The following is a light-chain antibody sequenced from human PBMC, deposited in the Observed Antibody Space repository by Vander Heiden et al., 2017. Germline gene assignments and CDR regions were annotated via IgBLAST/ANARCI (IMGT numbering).Light chain of an antibody. CDR2: DAS. CDR1: QDISNY. V-gene: IGKV1-33*01. Sequence: DIQMTQSPSSLSASVGDRVTITCQASQDISNYLNWYQQKPGKAPKVLIYDASNLETGVPSRFSASASGTDFTFTMRSLHPEDLATYYCHRYATFRQEFGHGTKVDIK. CDR3: HRYATFRQE. J-gene: IGKJ3*01.